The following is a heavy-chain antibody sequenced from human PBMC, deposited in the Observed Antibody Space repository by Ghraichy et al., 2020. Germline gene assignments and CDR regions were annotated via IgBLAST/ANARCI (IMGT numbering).Heavy chain of an antibody. V-gene: IGHV4-59*01. CDR3: ARAGRGSPFDY. CDR2: IYYSGST. Sequence: SETLSLTCTVSGGSISSYYWSWIRQPPGKGLEWIGYIYYSGSTNYNPSLKSRVTISVDTPKNQFSLKLSSVTAADTAVYYCARAGRGSPFDYWGQGTLVTVSS. D-gene: IGHD6-13*01. J-gene: IGHJ4*02. CDR1: GGSISSYY.